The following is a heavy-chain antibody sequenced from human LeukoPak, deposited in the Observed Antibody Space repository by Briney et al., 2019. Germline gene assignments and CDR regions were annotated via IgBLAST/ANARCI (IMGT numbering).Heavy chain of an antibody. CDR2: ISAYNGNT. CDR3: ARVTIFGVVTNWFDP. Sequence: GASVKVSCKASGYTFTSYGISWVRQASGQGLEWMGWISAYNGNTNYAQKLQGRVTMTTDTSTSTAYMELRSLRSDDTAVYYCARVTIFGVVTNWFDPWGQGTLVTVSS. CDR1: GYTFTSYG. V-gene: IGHV1-18*01. J-gene: IGHJ5*02. D-gene: IGHD3-3*01.